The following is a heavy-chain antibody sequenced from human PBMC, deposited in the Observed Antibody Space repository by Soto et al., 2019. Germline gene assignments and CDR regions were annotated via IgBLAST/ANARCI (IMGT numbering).Heavy chain of an antibody. J-gene: IGHJ4*02. Sequence: QLQLQESGSGLVKPSQTLSLTCAVSCGSISSGGYSCSWIRQPPGKGLEWIGYIYHSGSTYYNPSLKSRVTISVDRSKNQCSLKASSVTVADTAVDYCARANPVYAVVWGQGTLVTVSS. V-gene: IGHV4-30-2*01. D-gene: IGHD2-2*01. CDR1: CGSISSGGYS. CDR3: ARANPVYAVV. CDR2: IYHSGST.